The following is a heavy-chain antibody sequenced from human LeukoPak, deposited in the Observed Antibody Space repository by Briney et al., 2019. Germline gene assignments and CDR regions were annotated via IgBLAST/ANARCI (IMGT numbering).Heavy chain of an antibody. CDR2: INHSGNT. D-gene: IGHD3-16*01. Sequence: ASETLSLTCAVYGGSLSGYYWNFIRQSPGKGLEWIGEINHSGNTNYNPSLKSRVTISIDTSKNQFSLKLISVTASHTAVHSCWRDGLRRRVMIAFGGGGQFDYWGQGTLVTVSS. J-gene: IGHJ4*02. CDR1: GGSLSGYY. CDR3: WRDGLRRRVMIAFGGGGQFDY. V-gene: IGHV4-34*01.